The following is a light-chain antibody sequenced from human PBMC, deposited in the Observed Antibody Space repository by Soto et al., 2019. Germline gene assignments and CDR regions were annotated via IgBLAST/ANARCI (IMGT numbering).Light chain of an antibody. CDR3: EHYSSWT. Sequence: DIQMTQSPSTLSASVGDRVTITCRASQSISTWLAWSQQKPGRAPKLLISDASSFEDGVPSRFSGSGSGTEFSLSISGLQPDDFATFSCEHYSSWTFGQGTKVEIK. V-gene: IGKV1-5*01. CDR2: DAS. CDR1: QSISTW. J-gene: IGKJ1*01.